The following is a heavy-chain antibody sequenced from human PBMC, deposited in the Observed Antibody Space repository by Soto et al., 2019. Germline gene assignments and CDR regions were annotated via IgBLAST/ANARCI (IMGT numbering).Heavy chain of an antibody. V-gene: IGHV3-48*02. Sequence: EVQLVESGGGLVQPGGSLRLSCVASGFTLTTHNMDWVRQAPGKGLEWISYIDTTSRTIYYADSVKGRFTVSRDNAKNSVYLQMHSLRDEYTAVYYWARDGDRGFDMDFWGPGTTITVSS. CDR3: ARDGDRGFDMDF. J-gene: IGHJ6*01. CDR2: IDTTSRTI. CDR1: GFTLTTHN.